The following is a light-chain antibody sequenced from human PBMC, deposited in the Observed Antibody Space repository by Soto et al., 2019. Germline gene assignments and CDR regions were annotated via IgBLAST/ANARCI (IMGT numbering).Light chain of an antibody. Sequence: QSVLTQPASVSGSPGQSITISCTGTSSDVGGYNYVSWYQQHPGKAPKLIIYEVSNRPSGVSNRFSGSRSGNTASLTISGLQAEDEADYYCISYTVSRSYVFXSGTKVTVL. CDR2: EVS. J-gene: IGLJ1*01. V-gene: IGLV2-14*01. CDR3: ISYTVSRSYV. CDR1: SSDVGGYNY.